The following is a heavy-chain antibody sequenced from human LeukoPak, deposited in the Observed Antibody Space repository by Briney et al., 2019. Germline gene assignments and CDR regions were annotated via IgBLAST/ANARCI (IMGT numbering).Heavy chain of an antibody. CDR2: ISSNGGST. CDR1: GFTFSSYA. J-gene: IGHJ4*02. Sequence: PGGSLRLSCAASGFTFSSYAMHWVRQAPGKGLEYVSAISSNGGSTYYANSAKGGFTISRDNSKNTLYLQMGSLRAEDMAVYYCARGRLTTVNLDYWGQGTLVTVSS. CDR3: ARGRLTTVNLDY. V-gene: IGHV3-64*01. D-gene: IGHD4-17*01.